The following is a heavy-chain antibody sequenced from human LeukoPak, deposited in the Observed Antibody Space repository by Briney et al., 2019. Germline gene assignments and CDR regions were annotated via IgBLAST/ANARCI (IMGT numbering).Heavy chain of an antibody. CDR1: GGTFSSYA. Sequence: ASVKVSCKASGGTFSSYAISWVRQAPGQGLEWMGRIIPILGIANYAQKFQGRVTITADKSTSTAYMELSSLRSEDTAVYYCARGRYSGYAHGFDSDYWGQGTLVTVSS. CDR3: ARGRYSGYAHGFDSDY. D-gene: IGHD5-12*01. J-gene: IGHJ4*02. V-gene: IGHV1-69*04. CDR2: IIPILGIA.